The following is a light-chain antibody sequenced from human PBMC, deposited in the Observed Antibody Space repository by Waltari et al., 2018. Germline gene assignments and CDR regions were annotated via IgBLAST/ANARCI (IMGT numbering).Light chain of an antibody. CDR2: EVN. Sequence: QSALTQPPSASGSPGQSVTISCTGTSSDIGGYKYVSWYQQHPGKAPKLMIYEVNTRPSGGPDRFSGSKSGNTASLTVSGLQAEDEADYYCSSYAGSNNYVVFGGGTKLTVL. CDR3: SSYAGSNNYVV. V-gene: IGLV2-8*01. CDR1: SSDIGGYKY. J-gene: IGLJ2*01.